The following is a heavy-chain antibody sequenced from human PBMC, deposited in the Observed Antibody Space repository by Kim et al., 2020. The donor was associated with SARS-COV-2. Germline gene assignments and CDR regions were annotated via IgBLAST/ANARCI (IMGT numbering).Heavy chain of an antibody. CDR1: GFTFTSYA. Sequence: GGSLRLSCAASGFTFTSYAMSWVRQAPGMGLEWVSAISSGGANTYYPDPVKGRFTISRDNSKKTLYLQMSSLRAEDTAVYYCAKAPGVRGPLDNWGGGT. J-gene: IGHJ4*02. CDR3: AKAPGVRGPLDN. CDR2: ISSGGANT. D-gene: IGHD3-10*01. V-gene: IGHV3-23*01.